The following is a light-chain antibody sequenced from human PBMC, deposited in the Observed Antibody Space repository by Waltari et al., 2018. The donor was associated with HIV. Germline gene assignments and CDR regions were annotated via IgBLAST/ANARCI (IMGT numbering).Light chain of an antibody. CDR2: SNK. J-gene: IGLJ2*01. Sequence: QSVLTQPPSASGTPGQRVTISCSGSSSNIGSNTVNWYQQLPGTAPKLLIYSNKPRPSGGPDRFSGSKSGTSASLAISGLQSEDEADYYCAVWGDSLNGPVFGGGTKLTVL. CDR1: SSNIGSNT. V-gene: IGLV1-44*01. CDR3: AVWGDSLNGPV.